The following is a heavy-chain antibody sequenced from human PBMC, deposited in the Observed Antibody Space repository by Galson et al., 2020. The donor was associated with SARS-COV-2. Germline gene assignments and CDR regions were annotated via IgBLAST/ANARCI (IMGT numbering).Heavy chain of an antibody. CDR3: ARSVRMPGRAPGTAPYYYYGMDV. CDR2: IYHSGST. V-gene: IGHV4-30-2*01. CDR1: GGSISSGGYS. D-gene: IGHD1-26*01. J-gene: IGHJ6*02. Sequence: SETLSLTCAVSGGSISSGGYSWSWIRQPPGKGLEWIGYIYHSGSTYYNPSLKSRVTISVDRSKNQFSLKLSSVTAADTAVYYCARSVRMPGRAPGTAPYYYYGMDVWGQGTTVTVSS.